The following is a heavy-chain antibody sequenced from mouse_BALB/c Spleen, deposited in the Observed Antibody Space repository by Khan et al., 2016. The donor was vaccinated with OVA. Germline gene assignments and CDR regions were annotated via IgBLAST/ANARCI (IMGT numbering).Heavy chain of an antibody. D-gene: IGHD1-3*01. Sequence: VQLQQSGAELAKPGASVKMSCKASGYTFINYWILWVKQRPGQGLEWIGYINPSIGDTENNQNFKDKATLTADKSSRTSYMKQSRLTSEESAVYYYSIRILQWYFAYCPQRTTLTLSS. V-gene: IGHV1-7*01. CDR2: INPSIGDT. CDR3: SIRILQWYFAY. J-gene: IGHJ2*01. CDR1: GYTFINYW.